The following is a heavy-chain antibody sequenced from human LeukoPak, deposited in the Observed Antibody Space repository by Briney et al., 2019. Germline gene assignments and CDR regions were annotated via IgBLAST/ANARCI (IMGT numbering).Heavy chain of an antibody. CDR1: GFTFGDYY. V-gene: IGHV3-11*04. Sequence: GGSLRLSCAASGFTFGDYYMTWIRQAPGKGLEWVSYIDSSGTTIYYADSVKGRFTISRDNAKNSLYLQMNSLRAEDTAFYYCARRYSYGLDYWGRGILVTVSS. J-gene: IGHJ4*02. CDR2: IDSSGTTI. D-gene: IGHD5-18*01. CDR3: ARRYSYGLDY.